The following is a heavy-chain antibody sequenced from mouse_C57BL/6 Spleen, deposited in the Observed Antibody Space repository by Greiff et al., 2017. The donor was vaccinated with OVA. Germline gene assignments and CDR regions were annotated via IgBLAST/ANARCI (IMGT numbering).Heavy chain of an antibody. D-gene: IGHD1-2*01. CDR3: ARTVDYYGPYFDY. V-gene: IGHV1-72*01. J-gene: IGHJ2*01. Sequence: QVQLKQPGAELVKPGASVKLSCKASGYTLTSYWMHWVKQRPGRGLEWIGRIDPNSGGTKYNEKFKSKATLTVDKPSSTAYMQLSSLTSEDSAVYYCARTVDYYGPYFDYWGQGTTLTVSS. CDR1: GYTLTSYW. CDR2: IDPNSGGT.